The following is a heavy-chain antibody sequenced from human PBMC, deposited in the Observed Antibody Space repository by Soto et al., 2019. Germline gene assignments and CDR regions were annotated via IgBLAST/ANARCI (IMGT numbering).Heavy chain of an antibody. J-gene: IGHJ4*02. D-gene: IGHD1-1*01. CDR1: GHSIGSGGYF. V-gene: IGHV4-30-2*01. Sequence: PSETPSLTCTVSGHSIGSGGYFWSWIRQLPGKGLEWIGYIYHSGSTYYNPSLKSRVTISVDRSKNQFSLKLSSVTAADTAVYYCAGGNPVPLDYWGQGTLVT. CDR3: AGGNPVPLDY. CDR2: IYHSGST.